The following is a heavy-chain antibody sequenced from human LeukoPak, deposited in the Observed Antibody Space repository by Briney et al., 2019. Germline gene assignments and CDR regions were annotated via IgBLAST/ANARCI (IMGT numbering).Heavy chain of an antibody. CDR3: AKAAYDSSGSWYYFDY. V-gene: IGHV3-30*04. J-gene: IGHJ4*02. D-gene: IGHD3-22*01. CDR1: GFTFSSYA. CDR2: ISYNGRNQ. Sequence: GGSLRLSCSASGFTFSSYAMHWVRQAPGKGLEWVAVISYNGRNQNYADSVQGRFTISRDNSKNTLYLQMNSLRPEDTAVYYCAKAAYDSSGSWYYFDYWGQGTLVTVSS.